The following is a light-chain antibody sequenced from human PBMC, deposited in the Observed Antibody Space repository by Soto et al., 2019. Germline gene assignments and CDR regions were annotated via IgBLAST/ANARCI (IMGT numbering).Light chain of an antibody. CDR3: SSYAGTNRV. CDR2: EVY. V-gene: IGLV2-8*01. Sequence: QSVLTQPPSASGSPGQSVTISCTGTSRDVGSYNYVSWYQQHPRKAPKLMIYEVYKRPSGVPDRFSGSKSGNTASLTVSGLQAEDEADYYCSSYAGTNRVFGTGTKLTVL. J-gene: IGLJ1*01. CDR1: SRDVGSYNY.